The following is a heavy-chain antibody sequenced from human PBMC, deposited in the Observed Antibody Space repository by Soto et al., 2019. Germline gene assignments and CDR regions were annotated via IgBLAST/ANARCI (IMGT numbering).Heavy chain of an antibody. V-gene: IGHV4-34*01. D-gene: IGHD4-17*01. CDR3: AQRVVGRDYGGY. CDR2: INHSGST. J-gene: IGHJ4*02. CDR1: GGSFSGYY. Sequence: QVQLQQWGAGLLKPSETLSLTCAVYGGSFSGYYWSWIRQPPGKGLEWIGVINHSGSTNYNPSLKSRLLIAVVXSKNQFSRKLSSVTAADTAVYYCAQRVVGRDYGGYWGQGTLVTVSS.